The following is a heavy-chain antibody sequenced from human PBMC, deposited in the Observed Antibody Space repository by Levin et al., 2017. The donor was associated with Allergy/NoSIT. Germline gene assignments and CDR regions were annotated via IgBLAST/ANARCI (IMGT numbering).Heavy chain of an antibody. Sequence: GGSLRLSCAASGFTFSSYWMHWVRQAPGKGLVWVSRINSDGSSTSYADSVKGRFTISRDNAKNTLYLQMNSLRAEDTAVYYCARLRPTGVFVDVGPFDYWGQGTLVTVSS. CDR3: ARLRPTGVFVDVGPFDY. J-gene: IGHJ4*02. D-gene: IGHD3-10*02. CDR1: GFTFSSYW. CDR2: INSDGSST. V-gene: IGHV3-74*01.